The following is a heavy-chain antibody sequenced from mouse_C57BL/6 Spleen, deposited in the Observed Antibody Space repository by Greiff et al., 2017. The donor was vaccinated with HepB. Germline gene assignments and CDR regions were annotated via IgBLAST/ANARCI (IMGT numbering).Heavy chain of an antibody. CDR1: GYTFTSYW. J-gene: IGHJ2*01. D-gene: IGHD1-1*01. V-gene: IGHV1-69*01. Sequence: QVQLQQPGAELVMPGASVKLSCKASGYTFTSYWMHWVKQRPGQGLEWIGEIDPSDSYTNYNQKFKGKSTLTVDKSSSTAYMQLSSLTSEDSAVYYCARGKNYGSLDYWGQGTTLTVSS. CDR2: IDPSDSYT. CDR3: ARGKNYGSLDY.